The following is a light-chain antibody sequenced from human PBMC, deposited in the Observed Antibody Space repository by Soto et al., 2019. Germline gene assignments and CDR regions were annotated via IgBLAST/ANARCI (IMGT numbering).Light chain of an antibody. J-gene: IGKJ5*01. CDR3: QQYNNWPIT. Sequence: DIQMTPSPSTLSASVGDRVTITCRASQSISSWLAWYQQKPGKAPKLLIYKASSLESGVPSRFSGSGSGTEFTLTISSLQPDDFATYYCQQYNNWPITFGQGTRLEIK. V-gene: IGKV1-5*03. CDR2: KAS. CDR1: QSISSW.